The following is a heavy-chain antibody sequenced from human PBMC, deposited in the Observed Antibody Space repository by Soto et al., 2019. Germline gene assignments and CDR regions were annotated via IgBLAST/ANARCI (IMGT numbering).Heavy chain of an antibody. D-gene: IGHD3-16*01. J-gene: IGHJ5*02. CDR1: GGSLSGYY. CDR2: INPSGST. Sequence: QVQLQQWGAGLLKPSETLSLTCAVYGGSLSGYYWSWIRQPPGQGLEWIGEINPSGSTSYIPSLESRVIRSVDTSKNQFSLRLSSVTAADTAVYYCARGLLGGAAAWGQGSLVTVSS. CDR3: ARGLLGGAAA. V-gene: IGHV4-34*01.